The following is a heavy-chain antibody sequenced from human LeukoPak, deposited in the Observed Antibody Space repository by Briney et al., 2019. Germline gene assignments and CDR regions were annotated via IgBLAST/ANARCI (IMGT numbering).Heavy chain of an antibody. J-gene: IGHJ4*02. Sequence: GGSLRLSCAASRFSFSNYWMHWVRQAPGKGLLWVSQINPDGSITKYADSVKGRFTISRDNAKNTLYLQMNSLRAEDTAIYYCAQRGQDYWGQGTLVTVSS. V-gene: IGHV3-74*01. CDR3: AQRGQDY. D-gene: IGHD6-25*01. CDR2: INPDGSIT. CDR1: RFSFSNYW.